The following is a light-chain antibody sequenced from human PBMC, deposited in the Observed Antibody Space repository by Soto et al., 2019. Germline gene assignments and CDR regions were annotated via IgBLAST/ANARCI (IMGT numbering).Light chain of an antibody. V-gene: IGKV1-5*03. CDR3: QQYNSYSGT. CDR1: QTFSSW. J-gene: IGKJ1*01. Sequence: IEMSQAPSSRSGSVGDRFTISCRASQTFSSWLDWYQQKPGKAHKLLIYKASSLESGVPSRFSGIGSRTEFTLTISSLQPDDFATYYCQQYNSYSGTFGQGTKVDIK. CDR2: KAS.